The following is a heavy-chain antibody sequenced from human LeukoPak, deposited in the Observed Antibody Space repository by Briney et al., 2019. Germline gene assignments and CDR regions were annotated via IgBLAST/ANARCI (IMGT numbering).Heavy chain of an antibody. J-gene: IGHJ3*02. V-gene: IGHV3-NL1*01. CDR2: IYSGDST. CDR3: ATDHRNLDAFDI. D-gene: IGHD1-14*01. Sequence: PGGSLRLSCAASGFTFSSYGMHWVRQAPGKGLEWVSVIYSGDSTYYGDSVKGRFTISSDKSKNTVYLQMNSLRAEDTAVYYCATDHRNLDAFDIWGQGTMVTVSS. CDR1: GFTFSSYG.